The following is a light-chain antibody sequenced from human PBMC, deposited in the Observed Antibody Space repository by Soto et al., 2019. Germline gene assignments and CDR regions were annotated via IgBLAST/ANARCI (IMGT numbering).Light chain of an antibody. CDR3: QSYDSSLSGRVV. Sequence: QAVVTQPPSVSGAPGQRVTISCTGSSSNIGARYDVHWYQQLPGTAPKLLIYGNSNRPSGVPDRFSGSKSGTSASLAITGLQAEDEADYYCQSYDSSLSGRVVFGGGTKLTVL. V-gene: IGLV1-40*01. J-gene: IGLJ2*01. CDR2: GNS. CDR1: SSNIGARYD.